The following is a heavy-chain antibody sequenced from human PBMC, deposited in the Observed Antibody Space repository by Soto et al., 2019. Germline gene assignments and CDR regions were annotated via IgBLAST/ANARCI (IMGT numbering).Heavy chain of an antibody. CDR1: GDSVYSNSAA. CDR3: AREAWVSSHYYYYYGMDV. Sequence: SQSLSLTCAISGDSVYSNSAAWNWIRQSPSRGLEWLGRTYYRSKWYNDYAVSVKSRITINPDTSENEFSLQLNSVTPEDTAVYYCAREAWVSSHYYYYYGMDVWGQGTTVTVS. D-gene: IGHD6-6*01. CDR2: TYYRSKWYN. V-gene: IGHV6-1*01. J-gene: IGHJ6*02.